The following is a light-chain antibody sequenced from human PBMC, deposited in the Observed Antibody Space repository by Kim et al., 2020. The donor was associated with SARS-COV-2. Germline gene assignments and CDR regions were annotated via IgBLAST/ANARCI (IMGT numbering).Light chain of an antibody. J-gene: IGKJ2*01. CDR2: GAS. CDR1: QSVSSSY. V-gene: IGKV3-20*01. Sequence: EIVLTQSPGTLSLSPGERATLSCRASQSVSSSYLALYQQKPGQAPRLLIYGASSRATGIPDRFSGSGSGTDFTLTISRLEPEDFAVYYCQQYGSSSYTFGQGTKV. CDR3: QQYGSSSYT.